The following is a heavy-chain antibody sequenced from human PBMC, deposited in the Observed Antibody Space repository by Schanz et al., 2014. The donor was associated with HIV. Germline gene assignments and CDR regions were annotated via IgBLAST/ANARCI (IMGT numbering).Heavy chain of an antibody. CDR1: GFTFSNYG. CDR3: ARAPSDFWMAYFDY. CDR2: ISSDGTKK. Sequence: QVQLVESGGGVVQPGRSLRLSCEVSGFTFSNYGMHWVRQAPGKGLEWVAVISSDGTKKSYADSVKGRFIISRDDSNNTLYVQMNSLRAEDTAVYYCARAPSDFWMAYFDYWGQGTLVTVSP. J-gene: IGHJ4*02. V-gene: IGHV3-33*03. D-gene: IGHD3-3*01.